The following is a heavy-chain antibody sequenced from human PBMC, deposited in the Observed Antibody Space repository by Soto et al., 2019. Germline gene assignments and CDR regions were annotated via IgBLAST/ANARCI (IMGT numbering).Heavy chain of an antibody. CDR1: GGSISSYY. J-gene: IGHJ4*02. Sequence: PSETLSLTCTVSGGSISSYYWSWIRQPPGKGLEWIGYIYYSGSTKYNPSLKSRVTISVDTSKKQFSLKLSSVTAADTAVYYCARGAPVEMATCFDYWGQGTLVTVSS. D-gene: IGHD5-12*01. CDR3: ARGAPVEMATCFDY. V-gene: IGHV4-59*01. CDR2: IYYSGST.